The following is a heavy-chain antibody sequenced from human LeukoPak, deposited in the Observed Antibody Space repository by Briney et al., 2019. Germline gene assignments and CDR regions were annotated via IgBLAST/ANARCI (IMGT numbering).Heavy chain of an antibody. V-gene: IGHV3-30*18. CDR2: ISYDGSNK. CDR1: GFTFSSYG. J-gene: IGHJ4*02. D-gene: IGHD2-15*01. Sequence: GRSLRLSCAASGFTFSSYGMHWVRQAPGKGLEWVAVISYDGSNKYYADSVKGRLTISRDNSKNTLYLQMNSLRAEDTAVYYCAKDYCSGGSCYLNYWGQGTLVTVSS. CDR3: AKDYCSGGSCYLNY.